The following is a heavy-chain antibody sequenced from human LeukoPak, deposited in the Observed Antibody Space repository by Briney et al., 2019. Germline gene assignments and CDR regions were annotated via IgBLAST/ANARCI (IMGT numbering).Heavy chain of an antibody. V-gene: IGHV3-30*03. CDR3: ARDRAWNYFDY. J-gene: IGHJ4*02. CDR1: GFTFSRHG. Sequence: GGSLSLSCAPSGFTFSRHGMHWVRQAPGKGLEWVAIISNDGSRKYYAHSVEGRFTISRDNSKNTLYLQMDSLRAEDTAVYYCARDRAWNYFDYWGQGTLVTVSS. D-gene: IGHD3-3*01. CDR2: ISNDGSRK.